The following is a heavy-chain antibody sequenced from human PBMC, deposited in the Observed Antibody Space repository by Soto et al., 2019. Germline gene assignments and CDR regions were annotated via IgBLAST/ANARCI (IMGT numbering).Heavy chain of an antibody. J-gene: IGHJ5*02. D-gene: IGHD2-2*01. Sequence: PSETLSLTCAVYGGSFSGYYWSWIRQPPGKGLEWIGEINHSGSTNYNPSLKSRVTISVDTSKNQFSLKLSSVTAADTAVYYCASMPLLYCSSTRCYRRKRNWFDPWGQGTLVTVSS. CDR3: ASMPLLYCSSTRCYRRKRNWFDP. V-gene: IGHV4-34*01. CDR2: INHSGST. CDR1: GGSFSGYY.